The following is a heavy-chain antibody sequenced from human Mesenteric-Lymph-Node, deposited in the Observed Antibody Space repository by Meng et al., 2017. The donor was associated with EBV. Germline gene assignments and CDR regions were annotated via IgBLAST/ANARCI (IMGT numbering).Heavy chain of an antibody. CDR2: MNNGGTS. Sequence: QVQLTQWGAGLLKPSETLSLTCAVYGESFSGFYWSWVRQAPGKGLEWIGEMNNGGTSNYNPSLESRVTISVDPSKNQFSLKLTSVTAADTAVYYCARDLSGSRNRPFDYWGQGTLVTVSS. J-gene: IGHJ4*02. CDR1: GESFSGFY. CDR3: ARDLSGSRNRPFDY. V-gene: IGHV4-34*01. D-gene: IGHD3-10*01.